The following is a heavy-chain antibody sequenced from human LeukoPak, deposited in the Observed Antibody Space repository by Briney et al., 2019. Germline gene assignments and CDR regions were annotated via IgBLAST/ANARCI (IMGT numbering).Heavy chain of an antibody. V-gene: IGHV3-23*01. Sequence: GGSLRLSCAASGFTFSSYAMSWVRQAPVKGLERVATISGSGSSTYYADSVKGRFTISRDNSKNTLYPQMNSLRAEDTALYYCATVGYYYYMDVWGKGTTVTVSS. CDR2: ISGSGSST. J-gene: IGHJ6*03. CDR3: ATVGYYYYMDV. CDR1: GFTFSSYA.